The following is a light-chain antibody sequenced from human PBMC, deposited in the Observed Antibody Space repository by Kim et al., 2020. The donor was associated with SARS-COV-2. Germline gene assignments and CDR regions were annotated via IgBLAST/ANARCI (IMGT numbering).Light chain of an antibody. Sequence: LPGEMATRACKASQCVSRNYLAWYQQKPGQAPRRRIYGASSRATGIPDRFSGSGSGTDFTFTITRLEPEDFAVYYCQQYSSSPATFGQGTKVDIK. CDR2: GAS. J-gene: IGKJ1*01. V-gene: IGKV3-20*01. CDR1: QCVSRNY. CDR3: QQYSSSPAT.